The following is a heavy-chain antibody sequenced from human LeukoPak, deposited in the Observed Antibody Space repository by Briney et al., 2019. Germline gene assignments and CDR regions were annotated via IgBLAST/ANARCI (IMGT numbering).Heavy chain of an antibody. V-gene: IGHV1-2*02. D-gene: IGHD2-15*01. Sequence: ASVKVSCKASGYTFTVYYMHWVRQAPGQGLEWMGWINPNSGGTNYTQKFQGRVTMTRDTSISTAYMALSRLRSDDTAVYYCARDQAGYCSGGSCYSVFVWGQGTLVTVSS. CDR3: ARDQAGYCSGGSCYSVFV. J-gene: IGHJ4*02. CDR1: GYTFTVYY. CDR2: INPNSGGT.